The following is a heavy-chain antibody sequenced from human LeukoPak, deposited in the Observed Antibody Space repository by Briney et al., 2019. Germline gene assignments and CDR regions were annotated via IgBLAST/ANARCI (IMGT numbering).Heavy chain of an antibody. Sequence: GASVTVSCKASGYTFTSYGISWVRQAPGRGLEWVGWISAYNGNTNYAQKLQGRVTMTTDTSTSTAYMELRSLRSDDTAVYYCARDRDSSGYYPTTNGFDPWGQGTLVTVSS. CDR2: ISAYNGNT. J-gene: IGHJ5*02. CDR3: ARDRDSSGYYPTTNGFDP. V-gene: IGHV1-18*01. D-gene: IGHD3-22*01. CDR1: GYTFTSYG.